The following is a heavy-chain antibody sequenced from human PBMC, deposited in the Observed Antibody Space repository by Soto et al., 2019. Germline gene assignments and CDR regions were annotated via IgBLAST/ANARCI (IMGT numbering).Heavy chain of an antibody. J-gene: IGHJ4*02. Sequence: QVQLVQSGAEVKKPGSSVKVSCKASGGTFSSYTISWVRQAPGQGLEWMGRIIPIRGIANYAQKFQGRVTINADKSTSTAYMELSSLRSEDTAVYYGATNGGYSGYDLFDYWGQGTLVTVSS. CDR3: ATNGGYSGYDLFDY. D-gene: IGHD5-12*01. CDR2: IIPIRGIA. CDR1: GGTFSSYT. V-gene: IGHV1-69*02.